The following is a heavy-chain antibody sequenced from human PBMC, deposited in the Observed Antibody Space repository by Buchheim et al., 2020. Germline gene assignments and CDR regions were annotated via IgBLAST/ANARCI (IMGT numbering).Heavy chain of an antibody. Sequence: QLQLHESGPGLVKPSETLSLTCTVSGGSISSSTYYWGWIRQPPGKGLEWIGTMYYSGSTYYNPSLKSRFAISLDTFNHHFSLKLTSVTAADTAVYYCASLAVAFDYWGQGTL. V-gene: IGHV4-39*07. J-gene: IGHJ4*02. CDR2: MYYSGST. CDR1: GGSISSSTYY. CDR3: ASLAVAFDY. D-gene: IGHD6-25*01.